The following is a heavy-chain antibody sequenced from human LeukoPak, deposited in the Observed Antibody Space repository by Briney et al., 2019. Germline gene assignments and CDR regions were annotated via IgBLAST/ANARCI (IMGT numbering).Heavy chain of an antibody. J-gene: IGHJ4*02. D-gene: IGHD2-15*01. V-gene: IGHV1-2*02. CDR3: ARGTYCSGGSCYSVYFDY. CDR1: GYTFTGYY. Sequence: ASVKVSCKASGYTFTGYYMHWVRQAPGQGLEWMGWINPNSGGTNYAQKFQGRATMTRDTSISTAYMELSRLRSDDTAVYYCARGTYCSGGSCYSVYFDYWGQGTLVTVSS. CDR2: INPNSGGT.